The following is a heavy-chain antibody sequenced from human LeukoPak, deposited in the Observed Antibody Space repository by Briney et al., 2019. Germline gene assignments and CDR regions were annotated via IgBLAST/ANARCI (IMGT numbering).Heavy chain of an antibody. V-gene: IGHV1-69*01. CDR1: GGTFSSYA. D-gene: IGHD5-24*01. Sequence: GASVKVSYKASGGTFSSYAISWVRQAPGQGLEWMGGIIPIFGTANYAQKFQGRVTITADESTSTAYMERSSLRSEDTAVYYCARARDPLLEMATISDAFDIWGQETMVTVSS. J-gene: IGHJ3*02. CDR2: IIPIFGTA. CDR3: ARARDPLLEMATISDAFDI.